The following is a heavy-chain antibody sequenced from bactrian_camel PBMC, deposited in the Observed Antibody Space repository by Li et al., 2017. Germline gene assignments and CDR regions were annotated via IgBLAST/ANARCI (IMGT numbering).Heavy chain of an antibody. CDR2: IYRGDGWLP. V-gene: IGHV3S40*01. D-gene: IGHD6*01. Sequence: VQLVESGGGSVQAGGSLRLSCVASGSYPMSACMSWFRRLPGKKCEGVSAIYRGDGWLPEYADSVKGRFTISHDKASNTVYLQMDNLKPEDTAMYQCMAERFSGLNVFMEYGGSWRGHGTQVTVS. CDR3: MAERFSGLNVFMEYGGSW. J-gene: IGHJ4*01. CDR1: GSYPMSAC.